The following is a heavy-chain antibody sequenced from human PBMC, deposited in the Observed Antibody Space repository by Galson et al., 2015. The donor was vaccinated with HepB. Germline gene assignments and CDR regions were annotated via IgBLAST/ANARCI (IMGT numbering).Heavy chain of an antibody. D-gene: IGHD4-17*01. V-gene: IGHV7-4-1*02. CDR1: GYTFTSYA. J-gene: IGHJ1*01. CDR2: INTNTGNP. Sequence: SVQVSCKASGYTFTSYAMNWVRQAPGQGLEWMGWINTNTGNPTYAQGFTGRFVFSLDTSVSTAYLQISSLKAEDTAVYYCARGGVGDYVYSEYFQHWGQGTLVTVSS. CDR3: ARGGVGDYVYSEYFQH.